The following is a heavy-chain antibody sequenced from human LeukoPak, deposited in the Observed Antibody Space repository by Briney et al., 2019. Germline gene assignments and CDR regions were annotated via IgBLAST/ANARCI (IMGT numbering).Heavy chain of an antibody. CDR3: ASGSKDDYYYGMDV. V-gene: IGHV3-53*01. Sequence: GGSLRLSCAASGFTVSSNYMTWVRQAPGKGLEWASVIYSGGSTDYADSVKGRFTISRDESKNTVYVQMSSLRTEDTAVYYCASGSKDDYYYGMDVWGQGTTVTVSS. CDR2: IYSGGST. CDR1: GFTVSSNY. J-gene: IGHJ6*02. D-gene: IGHD5-24*01.